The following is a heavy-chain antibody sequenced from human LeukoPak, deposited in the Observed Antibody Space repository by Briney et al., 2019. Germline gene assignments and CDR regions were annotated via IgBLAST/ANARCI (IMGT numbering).Heavy chain of an antibody. CDR2: IIPIFGTA. J-gene: IGHJ6*02. CDR1: GGTFSSYA. Sequence: GASVMVSCKASGGTFSSYAISWVRQAPGQGLEWMGGIIPIFGTANYAQKFQGRVTITADESTSTAYMELSSLRSEDTTVYYCASASAQLLYYYYYGMDVWGQGTTVTVSS. D-gene: IGHD4-23*01. CDR3: ASASAQLLYYYYYGMDV. V-gene: IGHV1-69*13.